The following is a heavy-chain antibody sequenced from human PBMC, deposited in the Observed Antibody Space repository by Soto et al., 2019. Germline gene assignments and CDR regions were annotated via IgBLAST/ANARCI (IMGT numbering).Heavy chain of an antibody. D-gene: IGHD7-27*01. V-gene: IGHV4-4*02. Sequence: QVQLQESGPGLVNPSGTLSLTCAVSGGSLTTNDWWTWVLQPPGKGLEWIGQIHHSGSTFYNPSLRSRITVSINVSANPFSLHLDSVTAADTALYYCARSTGGDACHLWGQGTMVTVSS. CDR2: IHHSGST. CDR1: GGSLTTNDW. J-gene: IGHJ3*01. CDR3: ARSTGGDACHL.